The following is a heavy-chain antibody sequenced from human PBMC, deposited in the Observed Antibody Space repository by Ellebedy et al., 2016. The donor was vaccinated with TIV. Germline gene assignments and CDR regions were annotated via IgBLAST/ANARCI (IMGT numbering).Heavy chain of an antibody. Sequence: GESLKISCAASGFTFSSYSMNWVRQAPGKGLEWVSSISSSSSYIYYADSVKGRFTISRDNAKNSLYLQMNSLRAEDTAVYYCAKNPYYYGSGIFLSGMDVWGQGTTVTVSS. V-gene: IGHV3-21*01. CDR2: ISSSSSYI. D-gene: IGHD3-10*01. J-gene: IGHJ6*02. CDR3: AKNPYYYGSGIFLSGMDV. CDR1: GFTFSSYS.